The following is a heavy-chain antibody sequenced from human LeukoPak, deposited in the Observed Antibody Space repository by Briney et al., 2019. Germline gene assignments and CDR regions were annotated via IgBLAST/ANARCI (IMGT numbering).Heavy chain of an antibody. Sequence: SETLSLTCTVSGASISTNSYYWGWIRQPLWKGLEWIGSIYYSGSTYYNPSLKSRVTISIDTSKNQFSLRLRSVTAADTAVYYCAREILYDSTGYYLWGQGTVVTVSS. CDR2: IYYSGST. CDR3: AREILYDSTGYYL. CDR1: GASISTNSYY. D-gene: IGHD3-22*01. V-gene: IGHV4-39*07. J-gene: IGHJ4*02.